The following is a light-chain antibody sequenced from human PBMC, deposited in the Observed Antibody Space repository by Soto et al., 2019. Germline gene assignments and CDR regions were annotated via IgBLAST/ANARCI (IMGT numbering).Light chain of an antibody. CDR3: CSYAGGYTFV. CDR1: SSDVGVYKY. V-gene: IGLV2-11*01. J-gene: IGLJ1*01. CDR2: DVI. Sequence: QSALIQPRSVSGSPGQSVTISCTGTSSDVGVYKYYQWYRQHPGKAPKLMIYDVITRTAGVPDRFSCSKSGNPASHTISGLHAEDDADYYCCSYAGGYTFVFGSGTKLTVL.